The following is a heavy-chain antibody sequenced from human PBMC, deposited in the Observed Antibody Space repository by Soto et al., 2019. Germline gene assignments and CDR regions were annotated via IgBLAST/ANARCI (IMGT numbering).Heavy chain of an antibody. J-gene: IGHJ6*01. CDR3: ARVVLERPVDYYYYGMDV. V-gene: IGHV1-69*02. D-gene: IGHD1-1*01. CDR2: IIPILGIA. Sequence: QVQLVQSGAEVKKPGSSVKVSCKASGGTFSSYTISWVRQAPGQGLEWMGRIIPILGIANYAQKFQGRVTITADKATSTAYMELSSLRSEDTAVYYGARVVLERPVDYYYYGMDVWGQGTTVTVS. CDR1: GGTFSSYT.